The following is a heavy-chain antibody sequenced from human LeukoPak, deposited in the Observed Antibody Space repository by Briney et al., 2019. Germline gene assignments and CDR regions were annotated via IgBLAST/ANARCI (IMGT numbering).Heavy chain of an antibody. J-gene: IGHJ4*02. Sequence: KPSETLSLTCTVSGDSVSIYYWSWIRQPPGKGLEWIGYIYYRGNTNYSPSLKSRVTMAVDTSKNQFSLKVSSVTAADTAVYYCARAGNNWSFDYWGQGTLVTVSS. V-gene: IGHV4-59*02. CDR2: IYYRGNT. CDR3: ARAGNNWSFDY. D-gene: IGHD1-1*01. CDR1: GDSVSIYY.